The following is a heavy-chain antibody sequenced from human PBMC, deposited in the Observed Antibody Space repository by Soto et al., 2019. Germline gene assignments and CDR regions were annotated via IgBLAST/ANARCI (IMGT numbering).Heavy chain of an antibody. CDR2: IRTTGTST. V-gene: IGHV3-23*01. J-gene: IGHJ1*01. D-gene: IGHD3-16*02. Sequence: EVQLLESGGGLVQPGGSLRLSCAASGFTFSNSAMSWVRQAPGKGLEWVSDIRTTGTSTYYADSVKGRFTVSRDNSYNTVFLQMNSLRPDDTAVYYCAKGGDVWGSYHAGFQQWGQGTLVIVSS. CDR1: GFTFSNSA. CDR3: AKGGDVWGSYHAGFQQ.